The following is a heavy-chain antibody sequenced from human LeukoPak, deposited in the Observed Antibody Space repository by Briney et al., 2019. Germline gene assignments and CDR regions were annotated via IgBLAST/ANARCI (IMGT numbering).Heavy chain of an antibody. CDR1: GFTFSSYA. J-gene: IGHJ4*02. D-gene: IGHD3-22*01. Sequence: GRSLRLSCAASGFTFSSYAMHWVRQAPGKGLEWVSGISWNSGSIGYADSVKGRFTISRDNAKNSLYLQMNSLRAEDTALYYCAKVYYDSSGYYDYWGQGTLVTVSS. CDR3: AKVYYDSSGYYDY. V-gene: IGHV3-9*01. CDR2: ISWNSGSI.